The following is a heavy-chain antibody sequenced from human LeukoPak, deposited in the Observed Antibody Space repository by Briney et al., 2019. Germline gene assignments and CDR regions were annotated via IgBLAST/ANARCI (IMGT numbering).Heavy chain of an antibody. CDR3: ARDVGTAIGYYYYGMDV. V-gene: IGHV1-18*01. J-gene: IGHJ6*02. CDR1: GYTFTSYG. CDR2: ISAYNGNT. D-gene: IGHD5-18*01. Sequence: ASVKVSCKASGYTFTSYGISWVRQAPGQGLEWMGWISAYNGNTNYAQKLQGRVTMTTDTSTSTAYMELRSLRSDDTAVYYCARDVGTAIGYYYYGMDVWGQGTTVTVSS.